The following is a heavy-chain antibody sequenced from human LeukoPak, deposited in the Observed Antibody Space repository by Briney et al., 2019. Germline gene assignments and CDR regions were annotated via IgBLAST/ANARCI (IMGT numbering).Heavy chain of an antibody. CDR1: GGSISSYY. CDR2: IYYSGST. V-gene: IGHV4-59*01. CDR3: ARGPYYDFWSGLTYYFDY. Sequence: SETLSLTRTVSGGSISSYYWSWIRQPPGKGLEWIGYIYYSGSTNYNPSLKSRVTISVDTSKNQFSLKLSSVTAADTAVYYCARGPYYDFWSGLTYYFDYWGQGTLVTVSS. D-gene: IGHD3-3*01. J-gene: IGHJ4*02.